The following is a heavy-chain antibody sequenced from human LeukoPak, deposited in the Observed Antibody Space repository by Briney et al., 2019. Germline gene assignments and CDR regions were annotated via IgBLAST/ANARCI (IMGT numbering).Heavy chain of an antibody. D-gene: IGHD3-9*01. Sequence: TETLSLTCTVSGGSISSYYWSWIRQPPGKGLEWIGYIYYSRSNNYNPSLKSRVTISVDTSKNQFSLKLSSVTAADTAVYYCARVRYYDILTGYYGDGYFDYWGQGTLVTVSS. CDR2: IYYSRSN. CDR3: ARVRYYDILTGYYGDGYFDY. CDR1: GGSISSYY. V-gene: IGHV4-59*01. J-gene: IGHJ4*02.